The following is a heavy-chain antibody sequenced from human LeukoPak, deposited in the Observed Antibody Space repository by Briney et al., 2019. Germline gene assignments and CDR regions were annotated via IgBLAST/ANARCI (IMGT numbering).Heavy chain of an antibody. V-gene: IGHV3-30*03. CDR3: AREYKHDNWIFEH. Sequence: PGGSLRLSCVASGFTFSNDGMQWVRQAPGKRLEWVAVVSSDGCVQFYTDSVKGRFTVSRDNSKNTLYLQMNSLTVADTAVYYCAREYKHDNWIFEHWGQGTLVTVSS. D-gene: IGHD1-20*01. J-gene: IGHJ4*02. CDR1: GFTFSNDG. CDR2: VSSDGCVQ.